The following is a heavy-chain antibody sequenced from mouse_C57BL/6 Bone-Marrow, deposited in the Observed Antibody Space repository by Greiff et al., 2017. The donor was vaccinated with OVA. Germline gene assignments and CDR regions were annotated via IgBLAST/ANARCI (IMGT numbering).Heavy chain of an antibody. J-gene: IGHJ3*01. V-gene: IGHV1-64*01. CDR3: ARRTGYYGLFAY. Sequence: VQLQQSGAELVKPGAPVKLSCKASGYTFTSYWMHWVKQRPGQGLEWIGMIHPNSGSTNYNEKFKSKATLTVDKSSSTAYMQLSSLTSEDSAVYYCARRTGYYGLFAYWGQGTLVTVSA. D-gene: IGHD2-3*01. CDR2: IHPNSGST. CDR1: GYTFTSYW.